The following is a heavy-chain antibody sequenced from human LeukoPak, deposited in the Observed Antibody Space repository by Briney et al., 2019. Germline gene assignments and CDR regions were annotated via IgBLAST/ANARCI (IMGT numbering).Heavy chain of an antibody. CDR1: GGSFSGYY. Sequence: SETLSLTCAVYGGSFSGYYWSWIRQPPGKGLEWIGEINHSGSTNYNPSLKGRVTISVDTSKNQFSLKLSSVTAADTAVYYCARDAVYYDFWSGYYGGNWFDPWGQGTLVTVSS. CDR2: INHSGST. D-gene: IGHD3-3*01. CDR3: ARDAVYYDFWSGYYGGNWFDP. J-gene: IGHJ5*02. V-gene: IGHV4-34*01.